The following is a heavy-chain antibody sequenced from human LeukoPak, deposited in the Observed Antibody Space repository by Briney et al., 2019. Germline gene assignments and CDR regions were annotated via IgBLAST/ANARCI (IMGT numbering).Heavy chain of an antibody. D-gene: IGHD1-26*01. V-gene: IGHV3-23*01. J-gene: IGHJ4*02. CDR2: ISGSGGST. Sequence: RGSLRLSCAASGFTFRSYAMSGVRQAPGKGLEWVSAISGSGGSTYYADSVKGRFTISRDNSKNTLCLQMNSLRAEDTAVYYCAKHAVGATLDYWGQGTLVTVSS. CDR1: GFTFRSYA. CDR3: AKHAVGATLDY.